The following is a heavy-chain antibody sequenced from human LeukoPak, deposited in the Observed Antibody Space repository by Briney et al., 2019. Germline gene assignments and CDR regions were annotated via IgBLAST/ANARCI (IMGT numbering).Heavy chain of an antibody. CDR3: AKGSGHAIVSSDY. CDR2: ISGSGGST. V-gene: IGHV3-23*01. CDR1: GFTFSSYA. J-gene: IGHJ4*02. D-gene: IGHD5/OR15-5a*01. Sequence: PGGSLRLSCAASGFTFSSYAMSWVRQAPGKGLEWVSAISGSGGSTYCADSVKGRFTISRDNSKNTLYLQMNSLRAEDTAVYYCAKGSGHAIVSSDYWGQGTLVTVSS.